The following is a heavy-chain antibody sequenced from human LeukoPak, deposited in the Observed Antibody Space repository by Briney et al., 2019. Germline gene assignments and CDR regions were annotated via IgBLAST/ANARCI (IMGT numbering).Heavy chain of an antibody. CDR3: ARGLSSQYYDFWSGYHYYFDY. CDR1: GGSFSGYY. CDR2: INHSGST. D-gene: IGHD3-3*01. V-gene: IGHV4-34*01. Sequence: SETLSLTCAVYGGSFSGYYWSWIRQPPGKGLEWIGEINHSGSTNYNPSLKSRVTISVDTSKNQFSLKLSSVTAADTAVYYCARGLSSQYYDFWSGYHYYFDYWGQGTLVTVSS. J-gene: IGHJ4*02.